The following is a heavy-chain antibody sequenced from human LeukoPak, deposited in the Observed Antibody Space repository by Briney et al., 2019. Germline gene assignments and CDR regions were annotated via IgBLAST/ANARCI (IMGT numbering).Heavy chain of an antibody. CDR3: ARASRSYDY. CDR1: GFTFSIYG. CDR2: IWNDGSNK. Sequence: GGSLRLSCAASGFTFSIYGMHWVRQAPGKGLEWVAVIWNDGSNKYYADSVKGRFTISRDNSKNTMYLQMNSLRGEDTAVYYCARASRSYDYWGRGTLVTVSS. D-gene: IGHD6-13*01. V-gene: IGHV3-33*01. J-gene: IGHJ4*02.